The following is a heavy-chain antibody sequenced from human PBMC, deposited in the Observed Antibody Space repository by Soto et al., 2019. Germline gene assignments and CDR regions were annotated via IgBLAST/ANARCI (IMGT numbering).Heavy chain of an antibody. CDR3: AKDKRPDGAWDFDY. D-gene: IGHD1-1*01. J-gene: IGHJ4*02. V-gene: IGHV3-23*01. CDR2: IIGSDGST. Sequence: EVQLLESGGDLAQPGGSLRLSCAASGFTVKPYTMSWVRQVPGKGLEWVSGIIGSDGSTYYADSAKGRFTISRDISKNVVYLQMNSLRVDDTAVYYCAKDKRPDGAWDFDYWGQGTLVTVSS. CDR1: GFTVKPYT.